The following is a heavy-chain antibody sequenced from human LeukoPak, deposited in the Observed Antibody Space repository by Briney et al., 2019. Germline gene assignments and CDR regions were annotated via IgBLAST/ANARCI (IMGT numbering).Heavy chain of an antibody. D-gene: IGHD3-22*01. CDR3: ARQDYHDSSGSPPDY. CDR2: INSDGSST. Sequence: GGSLRLSCAASGFTFSSYWMHWVRQAPGKGLVWVSRINSDGSSTSYADSVKGRFTISRDNAKNTLYLQMSSLRAEDTAVYYCARQDYHDSSGSPPDYWGQGTLVTVSS. CDR1: GFTFSSYW. V-gene: IGHV3-74*01. J-gene: IGHJ4*02.